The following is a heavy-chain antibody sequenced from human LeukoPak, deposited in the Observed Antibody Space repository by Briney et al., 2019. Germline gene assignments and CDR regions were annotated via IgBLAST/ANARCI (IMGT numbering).Heavy chain of an antibody. V-gene: IGHV4-34*01. CDR2: INHSGST. CDR3: ARCLRGYYGSSVGY. CDR1: GGSFSGYY. J-gene: IGHJ4*02. D-gene: IGHD3-22*01. Sequence: SETLSLTCAVYGGSFSGYYWSWIRQPPGKGLEWIGEINHSGSTNYNPSLKSRVTISVDTSKNQFSLKLSSMTAADTAVYYCARCLRGYYGSSVGYWGQGTLVTVSS.